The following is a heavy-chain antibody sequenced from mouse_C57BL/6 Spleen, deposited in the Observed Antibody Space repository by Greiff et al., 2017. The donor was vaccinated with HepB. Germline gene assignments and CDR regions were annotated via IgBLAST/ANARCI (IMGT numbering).Heavy chain of an antibody. V-gene: IGHV1-50*01. D-gene: IGHD2-4*01. CDR1: GYTFTSYW. Sequence: QVQLKQPGAELVKPGASVKLSCKASGYTFTSYWMQWVKQRPGQGLEWIGEIDPSDSYTNYNQKFKGKATLTVDTSSSTAYMQLSSLTSEDSAVYYCARGGSYDYGFAYWGQGTLVTVSA. J-gene: IGHJ3*01. CDR3: ARGGSYDYGFAY. CDR2: IDPSDSYT.